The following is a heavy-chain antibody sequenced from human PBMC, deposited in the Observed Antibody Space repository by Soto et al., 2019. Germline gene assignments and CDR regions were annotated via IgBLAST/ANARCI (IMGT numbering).Heavy chain of an antibody. V-gene: IGHV3-30-3*01. CDR1: GFTFSSYA. CDR2: ISYDGSNK. Sequence: QVQLVESEGGVVQPGRSLRLSCAASGFTFSSYAMHWVRQAPGKELEWVAVISYDGSNKYYADSVKGRFTISRDNSKNTLYLQMNSLRAEDTAVYYCARDILGRWLQSFHYGMDVWGQGTTVTVSS. CDR3: ARDILGRWLQSFHYGMDV. J-gene: IGHJ6*02. D-gene: IGHD5-12*01.